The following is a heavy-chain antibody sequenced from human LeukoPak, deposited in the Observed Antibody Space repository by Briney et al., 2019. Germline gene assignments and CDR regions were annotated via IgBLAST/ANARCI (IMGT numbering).Heavy chain of an antibody. J-gene: IGHJ4*02. D-gene: IGHD1/OR15-1a*01. Sequence: GGSLRLSCAASGFTFTTYCMSWVRQAPGKGLEWVANINQDGGTKYYVDSVKGRFTISRDNAINSVFLQMNSLRAEDTAVYYCARENWTNDFWGQGTLVTVSS. CDR3: ARENWTNDF. CDR1: GFTFTTYC. V-gene: IGHV3-7*01. CDR2: INQDGGTK.